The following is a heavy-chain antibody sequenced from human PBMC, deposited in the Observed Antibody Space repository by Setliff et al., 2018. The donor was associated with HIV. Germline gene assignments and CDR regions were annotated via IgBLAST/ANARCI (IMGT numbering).Heavy chain of an antibody. D-gene: IGHD3-10*01. J-gene: IGHJ4*02. CDR2: INHSESP. CDR3: ARGGGITWRSYSFDY. CDR1: GESFSGHY. Sequence: NPSETLSLTCAVYGESFSGHYWSWIRQPPGKGLEWIGEINHSESPNYNPSLKSRVTISVDTSKKQFSLKSSSVSAADTAVYYCARGGGITWRSYSFDYWGQGTLVTVSS. V-gene: IGHV4-34*01.